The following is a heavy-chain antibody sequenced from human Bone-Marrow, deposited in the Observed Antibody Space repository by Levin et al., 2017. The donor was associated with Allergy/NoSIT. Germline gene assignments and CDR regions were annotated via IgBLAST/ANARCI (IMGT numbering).Heavy chain of an antibody. CDR3: TTSLRGYSYEDS. Sequence: KTGGSLRLSCAASGFAFSNYYMSWIRQAPGQGLQWVSYIKGDSSDINYEDSVKGRFTVSRDNAKSSLYLQMNSLRDEDTAVYYCTTSLRGYSYEDSWGPGTLVTVSS. CDR2: IKGDSSDI. CDR1: GFAFSNYY. V-gene: IGHV3-11*03. J-gene: IGHJ4*02. D-gene: IGHD5-18*01.